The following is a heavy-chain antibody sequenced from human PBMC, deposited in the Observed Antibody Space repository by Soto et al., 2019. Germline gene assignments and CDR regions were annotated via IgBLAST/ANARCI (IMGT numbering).Heavy chain of an antibody. D-gene: IGHD3-10*01. CDR3: AKAPNYYGSGSYDYFDY. CDR2: ISGSGGST. CDR1: GFTFSGYA. J-gene: IGHJ4*02. Sequence: GGSLRLSFAASGFTFSGYAMSWVRRAPGKGLEWVSAISGSGGSTYYADSVKGRFTISRDNSKNTLYLPMNSLGAEDTAVYYCAKAPNYYGSGSYDYFDYWGQGTLVTVSS. V-gene: IGHV3-23*01.